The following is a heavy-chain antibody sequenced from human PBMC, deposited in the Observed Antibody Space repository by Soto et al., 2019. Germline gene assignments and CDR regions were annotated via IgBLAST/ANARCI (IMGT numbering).Heavy chain of an antibody. V-gene: IGHV3-74*01. CDR3: VRETFGNFHLDY. Sequence: GGSLRLSCAASGFTFSRHWMHWVRQAPGKGLVWVSRINRDGGGTNYADSVKGRFTISRDNGKNTLYLQMNSLRAEDTAVYYCVRETFGNFHLDYWGQGSLVTVYS. J-gene: IGHJ4*02. D-gene: IGHD3-16*01. CDR1: GFTFSRHW. CDR2: INRDGGGT.